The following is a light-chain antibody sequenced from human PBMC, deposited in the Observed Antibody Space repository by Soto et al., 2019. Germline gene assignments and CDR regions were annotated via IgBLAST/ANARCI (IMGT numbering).Light chain of an antibody. CDR2: TGS. Sequence: EIVMTQSPATLSLSPGERATLSCRASQSVSSNLAWYQQKPGQAPRLLIYTGSTRATGIPARVSGSGSGTEFTLTISSLQSEDFAVYYCQQYNNWPRTFGGGTKVEIK. CDR1: QSVSSN. V-gene: IGKV3-15*01. J-gene: IGKJ4*01. CDR3: QQYNNWPRT.